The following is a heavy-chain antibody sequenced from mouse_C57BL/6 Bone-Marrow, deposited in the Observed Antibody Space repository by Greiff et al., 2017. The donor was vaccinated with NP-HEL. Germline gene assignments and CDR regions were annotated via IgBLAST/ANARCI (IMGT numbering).Heavy chain of an antibody. CDR2: IDPSDSYT. CDR3: ARSLFYAMDY. J-gene: IGHJ4*01. CDR1: GYTFTSYC. Sequence: VQLQQPGAELVMPGASVKLSCKASGYTFTSYCMHWVKQRPGQGLEWIGEIDPSDSYTNYNQKFKGKSTLTVDKSSSTAYMQLSSLTSEDSAVYYCARSLFYAMDYWGQGTSVTVSS. V-gene: IGHV1-69*01. D-gene: IGHD1-1*02.